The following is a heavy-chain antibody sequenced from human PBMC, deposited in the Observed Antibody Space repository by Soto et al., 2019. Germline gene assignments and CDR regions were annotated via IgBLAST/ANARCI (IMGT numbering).Heavy chain of an antibody. Sequence: SESLSLTCAVYGGSFSSYYWVWIRQPPGKGLEWIGSIYYSGNTYYNPSLKSRVTISVDTAKNQFSLKLSSVTAADTAVYYCARRYGYSFDYWGQGTLVTVSS. CDR3: ARRYGYSFDY. J-gene: IGHJ4*02. D-gene: IGHD1-1*01. CDR2: IYYSGNT. CDR1: GGSFSSYY. V-gene: IGHV4-39*01.